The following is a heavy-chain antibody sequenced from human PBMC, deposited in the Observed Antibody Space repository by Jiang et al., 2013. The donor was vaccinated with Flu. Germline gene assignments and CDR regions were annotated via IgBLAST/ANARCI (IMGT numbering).Heavy chain of an antibody. CDR1: GFTFSIYG. Sequence: VQLVESGGGVVQPGRSLRLSCAASGFTFSIYGMHWVRQAPGKGLEWVAVISYDGSNKYYTDSVKGRFTISRDNSKNTLYLQMNSLRPEDTAVYYCAKALGSHTTGWYPGDYWGQGTLVTVSS. CDR2: ISYDGSNK. CDR3: AKALGSHTTGWYPGDY. J-gene: IGHJ4*02. V-gene: IGHV3-30*18. D-gene: IGHD6-19*01.